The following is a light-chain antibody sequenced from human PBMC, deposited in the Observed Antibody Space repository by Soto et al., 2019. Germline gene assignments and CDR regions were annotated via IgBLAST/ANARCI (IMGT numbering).Light chain of an antibody. CDR2: DAS. Sequence: EIVLTQSPGTLSLSPGERATLSCRASPSVSGSYLAWYRHKPGQAPRLLIYDASSRATGIPDRFSGSGSGTDFTVTISRLEPEEFAVYYCQQYANSPRTFGEGTKVEIK. CDR1: PSVSGSY. CDR3: QQYANSPRT. V-gene: IGKV3-20*01. J-gene: IGKJ1*01.